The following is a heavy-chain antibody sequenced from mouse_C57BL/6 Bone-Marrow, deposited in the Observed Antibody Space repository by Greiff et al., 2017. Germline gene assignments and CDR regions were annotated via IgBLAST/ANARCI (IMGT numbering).Heavy chain of an antibody. CDR3: ARLGTTEEAYWYFEG. D-gene: IGHD1-1*01. V-gene: IGHV1-64*01. Sequence: VQLQQSGAELVKPGASVKLSCKASGYTFTSYWMHWVKQRPGQGLEWIGMIHPNSGSTNYNEKFKSKATLTVDKSSSTAYMQVSSLTSEDSAVYDCARLGTTEEAYWYFEGWGTGTTVTVSS. CDR1: GYTFTSYW. J-gene: IGHJ1*03. CDR2: IHPNSGST.